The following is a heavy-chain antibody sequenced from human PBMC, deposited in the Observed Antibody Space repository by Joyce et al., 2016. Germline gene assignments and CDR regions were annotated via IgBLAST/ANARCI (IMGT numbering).Heavy chain of an antibody. V-gene: IGHV4-30-2*01. D-gene: IGHD3-10*01. Sequence: QLLLQESGPGLVKTSQTLSLTCAVSGDSFTTGGYAWNWIRQPPGKGLEWIGDIYHSGTTHFTPSLQSGVTISLDRSKSQFSLKLSSVTAADTAVYYCARAPRGPGYFDSWGQGTLVTVSS. CDR1: GDSFTTGGYA. CDR3: ARAPRGPGYFDS. CDR2: IYHSGTT. J-gene: IGHJ4*02.